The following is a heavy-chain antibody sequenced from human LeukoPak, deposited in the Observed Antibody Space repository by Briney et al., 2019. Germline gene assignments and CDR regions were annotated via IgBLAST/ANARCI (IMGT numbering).Heavy chain of an antibody. Sequence: GGSLRLSCVASGFIFNNFWMSWVRQAPGKGLEWVAKIKYDGSEKYYVDSVKGRFTISRDNAKNSLYLRMNTLRADDTAVYYCANSISLTQWGRGTLVTVSS. CDR2: IKYDGSEK. CDR3: ANSISLTQ. D-gene: IGHD3-9*01. CDR1: GFIFNNFW. J-gene: IGHJ4*02. V-gene: IGHV3-7*03.